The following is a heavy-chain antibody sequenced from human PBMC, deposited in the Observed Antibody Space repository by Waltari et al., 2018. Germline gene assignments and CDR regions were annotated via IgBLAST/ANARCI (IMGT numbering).Heavy chain of an antibody. Sequence: QVQLVQSGAEVKKPGASVKVSCKASGYTFTRYDITWVRQATGPGLEWLGWMNPNSGNTGYAQKFQGRVTMTRNTSISTAYMELSSLRSEDTAVYYCARGWETYYDFWSGYPGMDVWGQGTTVTVSS. J-gene: IGHJ6*02. CDR3: ARGWETYYDFWSGYPGMDV. CDR1: GYTFTRYD. V-gene: IGHV1-8*01. D-gene: IGHD3-3*01. CDR2: MNPNSGNT.